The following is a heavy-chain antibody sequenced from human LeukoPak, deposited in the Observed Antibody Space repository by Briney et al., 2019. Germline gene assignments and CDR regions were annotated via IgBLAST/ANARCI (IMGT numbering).Heavy chain of an antibody. J-gene: IGHJ4*02. CDR3: ARLTVGYDSSGDLYYFDY. D-gene: IGHD3-22*01. Sequence: SETLSLTXTVSGGSIGSSSYYSGWICQPPGKGPQWIGSIYYSGSTYYHPSLKSRVTISVDTSKNQFSLKLSSVTAADTAVYYCARLTVGYDSSGDLYYFDYWGQGTLVTVSS. CDR2: IYYSGST. CDR1: GGSIGSSSYY. V-gene: IGHV4-39*01.